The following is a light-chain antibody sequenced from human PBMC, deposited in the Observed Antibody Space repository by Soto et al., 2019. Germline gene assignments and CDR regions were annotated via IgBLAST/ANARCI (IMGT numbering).Light chain of an antibody. CDR2: GAS. CDR1: QSVSRNY. Sequence: EIVLTQSPGTLSLSPGERATLSCRSSQSVSRNYLVWYQQKPGQAPRLLIYGASGRATGIPDRFSGSGSGTECTLTISSLQSEDVAVYYCQQYNNWPRTFGQGTKVDIK. V-gene: IGKV3-20*01. J-gene: IGKJ1*01. CDR3: QQYNNWPRT.